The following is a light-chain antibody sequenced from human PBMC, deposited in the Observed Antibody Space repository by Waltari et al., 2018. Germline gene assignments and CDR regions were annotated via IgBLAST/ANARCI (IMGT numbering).Light chain of an antibody. CDR3: MQVTHWPYT. CDR2: QVS. J-gene: IGKJ2*01. V-gene: IGKV2-30*01. CDR1: EGLVYSDGNTY. Sequence: VVLTQSPLSLPVTLGQPAAIPCRSREGLVYSDGNTYLSWFHQRPGQSPRRLIYQVSNRDSGVPDRFAGSGSGTNFILQISRVQTEDLGVYYCMQVTHWPYTFGQGTKLES.